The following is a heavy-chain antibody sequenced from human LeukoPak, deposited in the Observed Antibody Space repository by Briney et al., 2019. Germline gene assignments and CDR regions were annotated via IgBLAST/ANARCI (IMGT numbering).Heavy chain of an antibody. J-gene: IGHJ3*02. D-gene: IGHD6-13*01. CDR1: GGTFSSYA. CDR3: ARDLSGSSWPDAFDI. CDR2: INPNSGGT. Sequence: ASVKVSCKASGGTFSSYAISWVRQAPGQGLEWMGWINPNSGGTNYAQKFQGRVTMTRDTSISTAYMELSRLRSDNTAVYYCARDLSGSSWPDAFDIWGQGTMVTVSS. V-gene: IGHV1-2*02.